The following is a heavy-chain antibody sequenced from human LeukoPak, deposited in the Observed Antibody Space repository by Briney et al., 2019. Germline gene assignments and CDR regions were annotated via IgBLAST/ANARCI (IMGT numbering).Heavy chain of an antibody. CDR2: INHSGST. Sequence: PSETLSLTCAVYGGSSSGYYWSWIRQPPGKGLEWIGEINHSGSTNYNPSLKSRVTISVDTSKNQFSLKLSSVTAADTAVYYCARSIVVVVAAWFDYWGQGTLVTVSS. V-gene: IGHV4-34*01. D-gene: IGHD2-15*01. J-gene: IGHJ4*02. CDR3: ARSIVVVVAAWFDY. CDR1: GGSSSGYY.